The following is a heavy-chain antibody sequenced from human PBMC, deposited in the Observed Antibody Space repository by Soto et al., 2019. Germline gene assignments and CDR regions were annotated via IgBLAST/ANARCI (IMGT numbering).Heavy chain of an antibody. CDR1: GFTFSDYY. V-gene: IGHV3-23*01. J-gene: IGHJ3*02. D-gene: IGHD3-16*01. CDR3: ATFTFGSPFDT. CDR2: ISGSGFST. Sequence: LRLSCAASGFTFSDYYMSWLRQPPGKGLEWVSAISGSGFSTYYADSVKGRFSISSDSSKNTLFLQMNSLRADDTAVYFCATFTFGSPFDTSDQGTMVTVSS.